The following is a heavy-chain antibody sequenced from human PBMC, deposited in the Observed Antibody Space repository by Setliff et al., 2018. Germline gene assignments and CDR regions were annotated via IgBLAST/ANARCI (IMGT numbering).Heavy chain of an antibody. D-gene: IGHD2-21*02. J-gene: IGHJ5*02. CDR2: IGHNSRTI. CDR1: GFTFSEYN. V-gene: IGHV3-48*01. CDR3: ARGYCGDCYSYLGS. Sequence: GGSLRLSCAASGFTFSEYNMNWVRQAPGKGPEWVSYIGHNSRTIHYADSVKGRFTVSRDNAKNSLYLQMDSLRVEDTAVYYCARGYCGDCYSYLGSWGQGTRVTVSS.